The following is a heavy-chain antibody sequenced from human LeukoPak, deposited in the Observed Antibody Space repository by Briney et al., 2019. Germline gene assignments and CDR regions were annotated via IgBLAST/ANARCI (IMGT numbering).Heavy chain of an antibody. Sequence: PSETLSLTCTVSGGSISSYYWSCIRQPPGKGLEWIGDIYYSGTTNYNPSLKSRVTISVDTSRNQFSLKLSPVTAADTAVYYCARIMGRDAFDIWGQGTMVTVSS. V-gene: IGHV4-59*08. CDR3: ARIMGRDAFDI. CDR2: IYYSGTT. D-gene: IGHD2-8*01. J-gene: IGHJ3*02. CDR1: GGSISSYY.